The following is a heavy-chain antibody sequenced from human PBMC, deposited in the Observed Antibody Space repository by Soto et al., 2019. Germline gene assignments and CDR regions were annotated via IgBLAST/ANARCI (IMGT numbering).Heavy chain of an antibody. Sequence: PGGSLRISCAASGFTFDSYWMTGVRQAPGKGLEWVANIKQDGSEKYYVDSVKGRFTISRDNAKNSLYLQMNSLRAEDTAVYYCARDWLGPFDYWGQGTLVTVSS. CDR1: GFTFDSYW. D-gene: IGHD5-12*01. J-gene: IGHJ4*02. V-gene: IGHV3-7*01. CDR3: ARDWLGPFDY. CDR2: IKQDGSEK.